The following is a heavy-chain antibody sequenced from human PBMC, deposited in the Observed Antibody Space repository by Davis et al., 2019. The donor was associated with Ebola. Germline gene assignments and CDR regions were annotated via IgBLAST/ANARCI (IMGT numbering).Heavy chain of an antibody. D-gene: IGHD6-25*01. CDR3: ARVRAARPGYYYYGMDV. Sequence: AASVKVSCKASGYTFTSYGISWVRQAPGQGLEWMGWISAYNGNTNYAQKLQGRVPMTTDTSTSTAYMELRSLRSDDTAVYYCARVRAARPGYYYYGMDVWGQGTTVTVSS. CDR2: ISAYNGNT. CDR1: GYTFTSYG. J-gene: IGHJ6*02. V-gene: IGHV1-18*04.